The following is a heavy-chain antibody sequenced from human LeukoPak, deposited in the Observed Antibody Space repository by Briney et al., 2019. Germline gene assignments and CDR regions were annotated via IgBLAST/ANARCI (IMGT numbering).Heavy chain of an antibody. Sequence: GGSLRLSCAASGFNFSTYAMHLVRQAPGKGLEWVSVMSYDGSIKYFGDSVKGRFTISRDNSKNTLYLQMNSLRTEDTAVYYCAKDQPDPLIDWLFGYFDNWGQGTLVTVSS. CDR1: GFNFSTYA. CDR3: AKDQPDPLIDWLFGYFDN. J-gene: IGHJ4*02. V-gene: IGHV3-30*18. CDR2: MSYDGSIK. D-gene: IGHD3-9*01.